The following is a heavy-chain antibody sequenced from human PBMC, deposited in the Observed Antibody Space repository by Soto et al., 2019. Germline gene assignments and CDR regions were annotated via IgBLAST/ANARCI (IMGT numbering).Heavy chain of an antibody. CDR1: GGSLTNAGYS. CDR2: IYHTGNA. V-gene: IGHV4-30-2*01. CDR3: ARNWNYVGMNWFDP. D-gene: IGHD1-7*01. Sequence: QLLLQESGSGLVRPSQTLSLTYAVSGGSLTNAGYSWTWIRRAPGQGLEWIGHIYHTGNAYYNPSLKSRVTISLDMSKSHFSLNLTSAIAADTAIYYCARNWNYVGMNWFDPWGQGALVTVSS. J-gene: IGHJ5*02.